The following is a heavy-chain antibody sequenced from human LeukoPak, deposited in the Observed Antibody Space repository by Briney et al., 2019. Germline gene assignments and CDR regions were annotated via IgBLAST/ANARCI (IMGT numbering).Heavy chain of an antibody. CDR2: INSDGSNT. Sequence: PGGSLRLSCAASGFTFSSYWMHWVRQAPGKGLVWVSRINSDGSNTRYADSVKGRFTISRDNAKNTLYLQMNSLRAEDTAVYYCASGATLNSPSTYWGQGTLVTVSS. CDR3: ASGATLNSPSTY. V-gene: IGHV3-74*01. D-gene: IGHD1-26*01. CDR1: GFTFSSYW. J-gene: IGHJ4*02.